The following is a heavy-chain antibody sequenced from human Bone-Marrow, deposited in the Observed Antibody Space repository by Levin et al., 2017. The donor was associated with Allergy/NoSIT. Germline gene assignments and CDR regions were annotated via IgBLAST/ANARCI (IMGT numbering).Heavy chain of an antibody. CDR2: ISSSSSYI. J-gene: IGHJ4*02. V-gene: IGHV3-21*01. CDR1: GFTFSSYS. Sequence: PGGSLRLSCAASGFTFSSYSMNWVRQAPGKGLEWVSSISSSSSYIYYADSVKGRFTISRDNAKNSLYLQMNSLRAEDTAVYYCARAPPLVRNFDYWGQGTLVTVSS. D-gene: IGHD3-10*01. CDR3: ARAPPLVRNFDY.